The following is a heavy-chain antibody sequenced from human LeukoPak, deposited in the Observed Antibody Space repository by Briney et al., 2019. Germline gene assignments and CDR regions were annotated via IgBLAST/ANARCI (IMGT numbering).Heavy chain of an antibody. Sequence: PSETLSLTCAVYGGSFSGYYWSWIRQPPGKGLEWIGEINHSGSTNYNPSLKSRVTISVDTSKNQFSLKLSSVTAADTAVYYCASGQQLGLSWYFDLWGRGTLVAVSS. CDR1: GGSFSGYY. CDR2: INHSGST. CDR3: ASGQQLGLSWYFDL. J-gene: IGHJ2*01. V-gene: IGHV4-34*01. D-gene: IGHD6-13*01.